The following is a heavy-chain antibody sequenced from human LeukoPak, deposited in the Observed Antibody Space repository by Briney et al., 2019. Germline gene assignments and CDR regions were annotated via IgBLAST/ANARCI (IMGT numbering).Heavy chain of an antibody. CDR1: GGSISSYY. V-gene: IGHV4-59*01. D-gene: IGHD3-22*01. CDR3: AGVQTVFPHSSGYYGRLYNWFDP. Sequence: PSETLSLTCTVSGGSISSYYWSWIRQPPGKGLEWIGYIYYSGSTNYNPSLKSRVTISVDTSKNQFSLKLSSVTAADTAVYYCAGVQTVFPHSSGYYGRLYNWFDPWGQGTLVTVSS. CDR2: IYYSGST. J-gene: IGHJ5*02.